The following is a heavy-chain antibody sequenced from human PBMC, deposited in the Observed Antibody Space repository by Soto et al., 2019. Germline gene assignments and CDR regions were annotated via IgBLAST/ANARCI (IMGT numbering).Heavy chain of an antibody. Sequence: HPGGSLRLSCAASGFTFSSYWMSWVRQAPGKGLEWVANIKQDGSEKYYVDSVKGRFTISRDNAKNSPYLQMNSLRAEDTAVYYCARELPTVTTDAFDIWGQGTMVTVSS. CDR1: GFTFSSYW. D-gene: IGHD4-17*01. CDR2: IKQDGSEK. CDR3: ARELPTVTTDAFDI. J-gene: IGHJ3*02. V-gene: IGHV3-7*01.